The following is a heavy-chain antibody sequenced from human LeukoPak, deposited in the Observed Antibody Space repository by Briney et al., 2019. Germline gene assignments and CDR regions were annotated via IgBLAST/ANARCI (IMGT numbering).Heavy chain of an antibody. J-gene: IGHJ4*02. D-gene: IGHD6-13*01. Sequence: SSVKICCKASGGTFGSYAISWVRQAPGQGLEWMGGIIPIFGTANYAQKFQGRVTITADESTSTAYMELSSLRSEDTAVYYCARDKAAAGTGFDYWGQGTLVTVSS. CDR3: ARDKAAAGTGFDY. V-gene: IGHV1-69*13. CDR2: IIPIFGTA. CDR1: GGTFGSYA.